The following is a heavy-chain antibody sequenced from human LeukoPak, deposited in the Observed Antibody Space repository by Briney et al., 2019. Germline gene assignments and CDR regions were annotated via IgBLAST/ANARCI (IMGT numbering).Heavy chain of an antibody. CDR2: ISSSSSYI. V-gene: IGHV3-21*04. CDR1: GFTFSSYS. D-gene: IGHD3-9*01. J-gene: IGHJ6*03. Sequence: PGGSLRLSCAASGFTFSSYSMNWVRQAPGKGLEWVSSISSSSSYIYYADSVKGRFTISRDNAKNSLYLQMNSLRAEDTALYHCARRDKYYYYMDVWGKGTTVTVSS. CDR3: ARRDKYYYYMDV.